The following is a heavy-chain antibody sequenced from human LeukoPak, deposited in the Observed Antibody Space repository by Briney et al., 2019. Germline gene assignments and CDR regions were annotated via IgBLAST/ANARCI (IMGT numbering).Heavy chain of an antibody. CDR3: ASKPRGLYYYMDV. CDR2: ISSSGSTI. Sequence: GGSLRLSCAASGFTFSSYEMNWVRQAPGKGLERVSYISSSGSTIYYADSVKGRFTISRDNAKNSLYLQMNSLRAEDTAVYYCASKPRGLYYYMDVWGKGTTVTVSS. V-gene: IGHV3-48*03. J-gene: IGHJ6*03. CDR1: GFTFSSYE. D-gene: IGHD3-10*01.